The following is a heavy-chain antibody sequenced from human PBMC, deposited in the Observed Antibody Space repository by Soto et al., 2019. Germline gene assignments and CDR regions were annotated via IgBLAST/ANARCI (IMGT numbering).Heavy chain of an antibody. J-gene: IGHJ4*02. D-gene: IGHD6-19*01. CDR2: VSHDGRNT. Sequence: GGSLRLCCAASGFTFSDYAMHWVRQAPGKGLDWVAVVSHDGRNTHYADSVKGRFTISRDSSKNTVSLEMTSLRAEDTAVYYCAKGGRQWLVTSDFNYWGQGALVTVSS. V-gene: IGHV3-30*18. CDR3: AKGGRQWLVTSDFNY. CDR1: GFTFSDYA.